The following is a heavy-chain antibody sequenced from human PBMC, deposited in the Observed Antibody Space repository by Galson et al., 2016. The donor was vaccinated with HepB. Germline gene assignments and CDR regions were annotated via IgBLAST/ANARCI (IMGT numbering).Heavy chain of an antibody. CDR1: GFTFSSHW. Sequence: SLRLSCAASGFTFSSHWMHWVRQAPGKGLVWVSRINTDGSSTNYADSVKGRFTISRDNTKNARYLQMNSLRVDDTAAYYCARVKFGSSSVLDYWGRGTLVTVSS. CDR3: ARVKFGSSSVLDY. V-gene: IGHV3-74*01. D-gene: IGHD6-6*01. J-gene: IGHJ4*02. CDR2: INTDGSST.